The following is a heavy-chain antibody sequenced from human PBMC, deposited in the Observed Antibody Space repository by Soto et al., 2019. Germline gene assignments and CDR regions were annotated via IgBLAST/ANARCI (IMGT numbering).Heavy chain of an antibody. CDR1: GGSFSSYY. J-gene: IGHJ6*02. Sequence: QVQPQESGPGLVKPSETLSLTCTVSGGSFSSYYWSWIRQPPGKGLEWIGYIFYSGSTNYSPSLKSRVTISRDTSKNQFSLRLTSVTAADTAVYYCAGSMDSYISYYYGLNVWGQGTTVTVSS. D-gene: IGHD2-2*03. CDR3: AGSMDSYISYYYGLNV. CDR2: IFYSGST. V-gene: IGHV4-59*01.